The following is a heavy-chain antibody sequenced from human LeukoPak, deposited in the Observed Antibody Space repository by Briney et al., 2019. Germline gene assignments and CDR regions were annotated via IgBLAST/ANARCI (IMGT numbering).Heavy chain of an antibody. Sequence: PGGSLRLSCAASGFIFSSSTMNWVRQAPGKGLEWLSYISSSSGTIYYAESVKGRFTISRDNAKNSLSLQMNSLRAEDTAVYYCARHVRAGGSGAQFDYWGQGTLVTVSS. D-gene: IGHD3-10*01. CDR2: ISSSSGTI. V-gene: IGHV3-48*04. CDR3: ARHVRAGGSGAQFDY. J-gene: IGHJ4*02. CDR1: GFIFSSST.